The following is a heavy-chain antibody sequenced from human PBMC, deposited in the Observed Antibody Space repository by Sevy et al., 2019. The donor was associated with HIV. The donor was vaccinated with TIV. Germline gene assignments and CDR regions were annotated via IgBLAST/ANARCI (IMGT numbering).Heavy chain of an antibody. CDR3: ARERDVGATSRSLFDY. Sequence: SETLSLTCTVSGDSISSSYWTWIRQPPGKGLEWIGYIHYRGATNYNPSLKSRVTISVDTSKNQFSLSLSSVTAADTADYYCARERDVGATSRSLFDYWGQGALVTVSS. D-gene: IGHD1-26*01. CDR2: IHYRGAT. J-gene: IGHJ4*02. V-gene: IGHV4-59*01. CDR1: GDSISSSY.